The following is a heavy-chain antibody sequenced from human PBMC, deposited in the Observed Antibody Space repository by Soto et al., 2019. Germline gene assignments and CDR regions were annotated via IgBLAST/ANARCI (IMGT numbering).Heavy chain of an antibody. J-gene: IGHJ4*02. D-gene: IGHD1-26*01. CDR3: ARRRIVPTTNFDY. V-gene: IGHV4-39*01. CDR1: GDSIISSSFY. Sequence: SETLSLTCTVSGDSIISSSFYWVWIRQPPGKGLEWIGHIFHTGATYQNPTLKSRLRMSVDTSKNQFSLNLSSVTATDTAVYYCARRRIVPTTNFDYWGQGTLVTVSS. CDR2: IFHTGAT.